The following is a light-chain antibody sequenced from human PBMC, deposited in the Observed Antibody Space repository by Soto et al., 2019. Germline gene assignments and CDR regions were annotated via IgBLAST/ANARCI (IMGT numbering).Light chain of an antibody. CDR1: SSDVGAYNY. J-gene: IGLJ1*01. CDR3: GSYSSTDTPFV. CDR2: EVT. Sequence: QSVLTQPASVSGSPGQSITISCSGTSSDVGAYNYVSWYQHHPGKAPKLLIYEVTNRPSGISDRFSGSKSVNTASLTISGLQAEDESDYYCGSYSSTDTPFVFGTGTKVTVL. V-gene: IGLV2-14*01.